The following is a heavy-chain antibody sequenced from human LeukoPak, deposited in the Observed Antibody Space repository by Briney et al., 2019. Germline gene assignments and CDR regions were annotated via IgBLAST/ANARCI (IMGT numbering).Heavy chain of an antibody. CDR1: GYTFTSYG. D-gene: IGHD2-21*02. CDR3: ARVTVEYCGGDCYPADAFDI. CDR2: ISAYNGNT. Sequence: ASVKVSCKASGYTFTSYGINWVRQAPGQGLEWMGWISAYNGNTNYAQKLQGRVTMTTDTSTSTAYMEVRSLRSDDTAVYYCARVTVEYCGGDCYPADAFDIWGQRTMVTVSS. J-gene: IGHJ3*02. V-gene: IGHV1-18*01.